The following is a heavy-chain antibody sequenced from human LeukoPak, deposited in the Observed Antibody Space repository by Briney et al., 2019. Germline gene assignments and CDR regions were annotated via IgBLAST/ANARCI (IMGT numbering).Heavy chain of an antibody. CDR2: ISSSGSTI. D-gene: IGHD3-22*01. CDR3: ARDLTYYYDSSGSFGY. Sequence: GGSLRLSCAASGLTFSDYYMSWIRQAPGKGLEWVSYISSSGSTIYYADSVKGRFTISRDNAKNSLYLQMNSLRAEDTAVYYCARDLTYYYDSSGSFGYWGQGTLVTVSS. V-gene: IGHV3-11*04. CDR1: GLTFSDYY. J-gene: IGHJ4*02.